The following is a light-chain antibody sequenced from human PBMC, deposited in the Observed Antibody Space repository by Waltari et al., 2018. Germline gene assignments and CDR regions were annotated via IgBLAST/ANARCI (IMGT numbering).Light chain of an antibody. V-gene: IGKV1-39*01. Sequence: DIQMTQSPSSLSASVGDSVTITCLTSQSIRYYLNWYQQKPGKAPQLLIYAASSLQSGVPSRFSGSGSGTHFTLTISSLQPEDFATYYCQQSYSTPNTFGQGTKLEIK. CDR3: QQSYSTPNT. J-gene: IGKJ2*01. CDR1: QSIRYY. CDR2: AAS.